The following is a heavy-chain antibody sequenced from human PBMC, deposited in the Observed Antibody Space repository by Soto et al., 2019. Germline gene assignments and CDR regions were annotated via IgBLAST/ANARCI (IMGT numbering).Heavy chain of an antibody. V-gene: IGHV3-30-3*01. D-gene: IGHD3-16*01. J-gene: IGHJ3*02. CDR3: ARDGLAGGDDAFDI. CDR1: GFIFGSYT. Sequence: GGSLRLSXAASGFIFGSYTMHWVRQAPGKGPEWEALISSDGIIIRYADSAKGRFTISRDNSQNTLFLQLNSLRPEDTAIYYCARDGLAGGDDAFDIWGQGTMVTVSS. CDR2: ISSDGIII.